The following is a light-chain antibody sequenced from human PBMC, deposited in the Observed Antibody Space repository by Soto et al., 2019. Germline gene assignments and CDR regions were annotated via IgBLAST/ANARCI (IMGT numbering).Light chain of an antibody. Sequence: DIQMTQSPSTLSASVGDRVTITCRASQTIYSWLAWYQQKPGKAPNLLIYKASSLESGVPPRFSGSGSGTEFTLTISRLQPDDFATYYCQQYHNSHVTFGGGTKGEIK. CDR2: KAS. V-gene: IGKV1-5*03. J-gene: IGKJ4*01. CDR3: QQYHNSHVT. CDR1: QTIYSW.